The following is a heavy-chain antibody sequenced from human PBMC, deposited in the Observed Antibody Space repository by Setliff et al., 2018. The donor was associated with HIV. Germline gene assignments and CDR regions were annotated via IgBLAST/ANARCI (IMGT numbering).Heavy chain of an antibody. CDR1: GGSFSGYS. V-gene: IGHV4-34*01. Sequence: PSETLSLTCAVYGGSFSGYSRNWVRQPPAKGLEWIGEINQSETTYYNPSLKSRVAISVDTSRSQFSLKLRSVTAADTAVYYCARHKTNYDFYAFDVWGQGTMVTVSS. D-gene: IGHD3-3*01. CDR3: ARHKTNYDFYAFDV. CDR2: INQSETT. J-gene: IGHJ3*01.